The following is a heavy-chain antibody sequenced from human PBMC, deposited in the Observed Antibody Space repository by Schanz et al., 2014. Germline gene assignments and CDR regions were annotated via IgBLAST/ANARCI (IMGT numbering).Heavy chain of an antibody. D-gene: IGHD6-19*01. Sequence: EGQLLESGGGLIQPGGSLRLSCAASGFTFNSYAMTWVRQAPGKGLEWVSSISHSGGSKYYADSVKGRFSISRDNAKNSLFLQMNRLRAEDTALYYCAIIGVMVAVAGTRADYWGQGTLVTVSS. CDR3: AIIGVMVAVAGTRADY. CDR2: ISHSGGSK. J-gene: IGHJ4*02. CDR1: GFTFNSYA. V-gene: IGHV3-23*01.